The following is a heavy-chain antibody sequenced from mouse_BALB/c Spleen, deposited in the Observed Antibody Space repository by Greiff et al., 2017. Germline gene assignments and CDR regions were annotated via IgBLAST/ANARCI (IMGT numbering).Heavy chain of an antibody. CDR2: ISSGGST. CDR3: ARGYGLYYFDY. Sequence: DVKLQESGGGLVKPGGSLKLSCAASGFTFSSYAMSWVRQTPEKRLEWVASISSGGSTYYPDSVKGRFTISRDNARNILYLQMSSLRSEDTAMYYCARGYGLYYFDYWGQGTTLTVSS. J-gene: IGHJ2*01. CDR1: GFTFSSYA. D-gene: IGHD2-2*01. V-gene: IGHV5-6-5*01.